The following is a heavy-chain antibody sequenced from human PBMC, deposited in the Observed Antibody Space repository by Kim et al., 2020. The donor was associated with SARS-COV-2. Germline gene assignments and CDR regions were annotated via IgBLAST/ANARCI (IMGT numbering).Heavy chain of an antibody. CDR2: IIPIFGTA. CDR3: ARGLFAGGEFDP. CDR1: GGTFSSYA. D-gene: IGHD2-21*01. Sequence: SVKVSCKASGGTFSSYAISWVRQAPGQGLEWMGGIIPIFGTANYAQKFQGRVTITADESTSTAYMELSSLRSEDTAVYYCARGLFAGGEFDPWGQGTLVTVSS. J-gene: IGHJ5*02. V-gene: IGHV1-69*13.